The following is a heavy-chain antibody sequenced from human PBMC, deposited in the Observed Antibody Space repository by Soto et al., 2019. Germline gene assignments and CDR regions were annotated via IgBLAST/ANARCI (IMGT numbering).Heavy chain of an antibody. CDR3: ARDGKATTFDY. CDR2: INQDGSEK. CDR1: GFTFSGYW. J-gene: IGHJ4*02. Sequence: HPGGSLRLSCAASGFTFSGYWMSWVRQAPGKGLEWVANINQDGSEKYYVDSVKGRFTISRDNAKNSLYLQMNSLRAEDTAVYYCARDGKATTFDYWGQGTLVTVSS. D-gene: IGHD4-17*01. V-gene: IGHV3-7*01.